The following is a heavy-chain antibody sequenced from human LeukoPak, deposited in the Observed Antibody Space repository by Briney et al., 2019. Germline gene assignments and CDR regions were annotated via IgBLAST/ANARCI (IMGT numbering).Heavy chain of an antibody. CDR2: ISGSGGST. CDR3: AKQRPELLYFDY. J-gene: IGHJ4*02. CDR1: GFTFSSYA. Sequence: GGSLRLSCAASGFTFSSYAINWVRQAPGKGLEWVSAISGSGGSTYYADSVKGRFTISRDNSKNTLYLQMNSLRAEDTAVYYCAKQRPELLYFDYWGQGTLVTVSS. V-gene: IGHV3-23*01. D-gene: IGHD1-14*01.